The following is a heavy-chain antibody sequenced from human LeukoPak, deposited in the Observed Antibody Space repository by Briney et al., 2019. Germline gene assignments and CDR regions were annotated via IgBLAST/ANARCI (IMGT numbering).Heavy chain of an antibody. CDR1: GYTFTNYY. V-gene: IGHV1-46*01. CDR3: AGPYRSGNYYLFDY. J-gene: IGHJ4*02. Sequence: ASVKVSCKTSGYTFTNYYMHWVRQAPGQGLEWMGVINPSGGSTTYAQKFQGRVTMTTDTSTSTVYMDLSSLRSEDTAIYYCAGPYRSGNYYLFDYWGQGTLVTVSS. CDR2: INPSGGST. D-gene: IGHD3-10*01.